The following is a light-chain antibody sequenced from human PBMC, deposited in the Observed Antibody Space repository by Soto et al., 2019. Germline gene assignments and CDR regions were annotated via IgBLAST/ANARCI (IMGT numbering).Light chain of an antibody. CDR2: GAS. CDR3: QQFNNWPPELS. Sequence: EKVMTQSPATLSVSPGDRATLSCRASQSVKRNLAWYQQKPGQAPRLPIYGASTRAPGVPARFSGSGSGTEFTLTISSLQSEDFATYYCQQFNNWPPELSFGGGTKIEIK. CDR1: QSVKRN. J-gene: IGKJ4*01. V-gene: IGKV3-15*01.